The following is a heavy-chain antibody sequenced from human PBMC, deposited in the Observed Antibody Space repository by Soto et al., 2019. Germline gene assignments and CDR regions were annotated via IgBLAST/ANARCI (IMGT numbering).Heavy chain of an antibody. D-gene: IGHD3-22*01. V-gene: IGHV1-69*01. J-gene: IGHJ4*02. CDR2: IIPIFGTA. Sequence: QVQLVQSGAEVKKPGSSVKVSCKASGGTFSSYAISWVRQAPGQGLEWMGGIIPIFGTANYAQKFQGRVTITADESRCTANKELSSLRSEDTAVYYCASDLRDWVYYDSSGSFDYRGQGTLVTVSS. CDR3: ASDLRDWVYYDSSGSFDY. CDR1: GGTFSSYA.